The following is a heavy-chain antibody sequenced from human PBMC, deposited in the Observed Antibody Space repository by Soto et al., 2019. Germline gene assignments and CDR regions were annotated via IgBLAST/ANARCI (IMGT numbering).Heavy chain of an antibody. J-gene: IGHJ4*02. CDR1: GGSISSGGYY. V-gene: IGHV4-31*03. CDR3: ARSPHIQLWSYPSDY. D-gene: IGHD5-18*01. CDR2: IYFSGST. Sequence: QVQLQESGPGLVKPSQTLSLTCTVSGGSISSGGYYWSWIRQHPGKGLEWIGYIYFSGSTYYNPSLKSRVTISVDTSKNQSSLKLSSVTAADTAVYYCARSPHIQLWSYPSDYWGQGTLVTVSS.